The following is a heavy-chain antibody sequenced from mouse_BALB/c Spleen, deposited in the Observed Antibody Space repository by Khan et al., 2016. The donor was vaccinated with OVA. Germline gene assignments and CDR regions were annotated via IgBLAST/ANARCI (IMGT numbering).Heavy chain of an antibody. CDR1: GSTFSSYV. Sequence: EVQLVETGGDLVKPGGSLKLSCAAAGSTFSSYVMSWVRQTPEKRLEWVASISSGGSTYYPDSVKGRFTISRDNAMNILYLQMQSMRSNDTAMDNDSRGTYRYNEYYFDYWGQGTTLAVSS. J-gene: IGHJ2*01. CDR2: ISSGGST. D-gene: IGHD2-14*01. CDR3: SRGTYRYNEYYFDY. V-gene: IGHV5-6-5*01.